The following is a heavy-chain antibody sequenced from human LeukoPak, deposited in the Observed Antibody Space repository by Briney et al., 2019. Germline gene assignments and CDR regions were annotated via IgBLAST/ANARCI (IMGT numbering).Heavy chain of an antibody. J-gene: IGHJ4*02. CDR1: GFRFDDYG. Sequence: GGSVRLSCAVSGFRFDDYGMSWVRQAPGKGLEWVSGINLSGSMTGYADSVKGRFTISRDNAKNSLSLEMNSLRAEDTALYYCATAARRGEFDNWGQGTLVTVTS. CDR3: ATAARRGEFDN. D-gene: IGHD6-6*01. CDR2: INLSGSMT. V-gene: IGHV3-20*04.